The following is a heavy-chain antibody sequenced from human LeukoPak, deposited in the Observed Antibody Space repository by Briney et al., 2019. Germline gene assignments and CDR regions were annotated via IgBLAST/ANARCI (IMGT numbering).Heavy chain of an antibody. Sequence: SETLSLTCAVYGGSFSGYYWSWIRQPPGKGLEWIGEINHNGSTNYNPSLKSRVTISVDTSKNQFSLKLSSVTAADTAVYYCARAGFREFDYWGQGTLVTVSS. J-gene: IGHJ4*02. CDR2: INHNGST. V-gene: IGHV4-34*01. D-gene: IGHD3-10*01. CDR1: GGSFSGYY. CDR3: ARAGFREFDY.